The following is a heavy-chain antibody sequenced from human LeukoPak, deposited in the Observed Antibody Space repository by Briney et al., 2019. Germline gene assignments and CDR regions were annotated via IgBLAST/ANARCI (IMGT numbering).Heavy chain of an antibody. CDR1: GYPISSGYY. CDR3: ARGVVVVVAAPEGDWFDP. D-gene: IGHD2-15*01. CDR2: IYHSGST. Sequence: PSETLSLTCAVSGYPISSGYYWGWIRQPPGKGLEWIGSIYHSGSTYYNPSLKSRVTISVDTSKNQFSLKLSSVTAADTAVYYCARGVVVVVAAPEGDWFDPWGQGTLVTVSS. V-gene: IGHV4-38-2*01. J-gene: IGHJ5*02.